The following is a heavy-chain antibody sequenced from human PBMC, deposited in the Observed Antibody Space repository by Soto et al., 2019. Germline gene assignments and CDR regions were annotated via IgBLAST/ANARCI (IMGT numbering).Heavy chain of an antibody. CDR2: ISGSGGST. CDR1: GFTFSSYA. J-gene: IGHJ6*02. V-gene: IGHV3-23*01. CDR3: AKDFSVGVVVAATRGYYGMDV. Sequence: PGGSLRLSCAASGFTFSSYAMSWVRQAPGKGLEWVSAISGSGGSTYYADSVKGRFTISRDNSKNTLYLQMNSLRAEDTAVYYCAKDFSVGVVVAATRGYYGMDVWGQGTTVTVSS. D-gene: IGHD2-15*01.